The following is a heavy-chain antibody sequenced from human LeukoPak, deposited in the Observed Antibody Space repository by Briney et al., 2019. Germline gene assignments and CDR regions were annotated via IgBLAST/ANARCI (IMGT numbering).Heavy chain of an antibody. CDR2: IYYSGST. J-gene: IGHJ4*02. CDR1: GGSISSSSYY. Sequence: PSETLSLTCTVSGGSISSSSYYWGWIRQPPGKGLEWIGSIYYSGSTYYNPSLKSRVTISVDTSKNQFSLKLSSVTAADTAVYYCARGSEQWLVLYYFDYWGQGTLVTVSS. D-gene: IGHD6-19*01. CDR3: ARGSEQWLVLYYFDY. V-gene: IGHV4-39*07.